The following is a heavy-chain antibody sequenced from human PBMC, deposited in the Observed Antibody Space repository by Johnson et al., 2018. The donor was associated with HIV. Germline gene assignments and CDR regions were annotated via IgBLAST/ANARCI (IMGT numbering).Heavy chain of an antibody. CDR1: GFTFSHYA. Sequence: QEQLVESGGGVVQPGTSLRLSCAASGFTFSHYAMHWVRQAPGKGLEWVAFISYEASNKHFPDSVKGRFTISRDNSKNTLYLQMNSLRAEDTAVYYCARVFVDDEDTWVNYYDALDIWGQGTMVTVSS. CDR2: ISYEASNK. J-gene: IGHJ3*02. CDR3: ARVFVDDEDTWVNYYDALDI. V-gene: IGHV3-30*04. D-gene: IGHD3-10*01.